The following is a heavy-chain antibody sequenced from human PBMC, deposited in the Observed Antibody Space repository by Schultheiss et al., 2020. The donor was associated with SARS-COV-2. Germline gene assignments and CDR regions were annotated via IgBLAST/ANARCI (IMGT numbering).Heavy chain of an antibody. J-gene: IGHJ4*02. CDR1: GYTFTSYD. Sequence: ASVKVSCKASGYTFTSYDINWVRQATGQGLEWMGWMNPNSGNTGYAQKFQGRVTMTRNTSISTAYMELSSLRSEYTAVYYCARTYYYDSSGYWPFDYWGQGTLVTVSS. D-gene: IGHD3-22*01. CDR2: MNPNSGNT. CDR3: ARTYYYDSSGYWPFDY. V-gene: IGHV1-8*01.